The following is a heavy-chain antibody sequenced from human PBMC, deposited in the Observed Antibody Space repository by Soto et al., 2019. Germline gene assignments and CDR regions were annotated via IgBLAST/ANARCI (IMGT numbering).Heavy chain of an antibody. Sequence: TLSLTYAVSGGSISGGYYSWSWIRQPPGKGLEWIGYIYHSGSTYYNPSLKSRVTISVDRSKNQFSLQLSSVTAADTAVYYCATYGGFRFDYWGQGTLVTVYS. CDR3: ATYGGFRFDY. CDR2: IYHSGST. CDR1: GGSISGGYYS. D-gene: IGHD3-10*01. V-gene: IGHV4-30-2*01. J-gene: IGHJ4*02.